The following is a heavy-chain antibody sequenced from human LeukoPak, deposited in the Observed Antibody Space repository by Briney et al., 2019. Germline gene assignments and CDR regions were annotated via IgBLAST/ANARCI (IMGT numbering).Heavy chain of an antibody. CDR2: ISAYNGNT. J-gene: IGHJ4*02. D-gene: IGHD6-13*01. CDR3: ARDSLNENRYSSSWYDY. Sequence: ASVKVSCKASGYTFTSYGISWVRQAPGQGLEWMGWISAYNGNTNYAQKLQGRVTMTTDTSTSTAYMELRSLRSDDMAVYYCARDSLNENRYSSSWYDYWGQGTLVTVSS. CDR1: GYTFTSYG. V-gene: IGHV1-18*03.